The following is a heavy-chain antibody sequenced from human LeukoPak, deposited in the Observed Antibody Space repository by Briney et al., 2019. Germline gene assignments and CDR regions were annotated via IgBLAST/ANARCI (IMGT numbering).Heavy chain of an antibody. Sequence: GGSLRLSCAASGFTLSRHPIFWVRQAPGKGLEWVAIISYDGSNKYYADSVKGRFTISRDNSKNTLYLQMNSLRAEDTAVYYCARDRLGYSSGWYNAFDIWGQGTMVIVSS. V-gene: IGHV3-30*04. J-gene: IGHJ3*02. D-gene: IGHD6-19*01. CDR1: GFTLSRHP. CDR2: ISYDGSNK. CDR3: ARDRLGYSSGWYNAFDI.